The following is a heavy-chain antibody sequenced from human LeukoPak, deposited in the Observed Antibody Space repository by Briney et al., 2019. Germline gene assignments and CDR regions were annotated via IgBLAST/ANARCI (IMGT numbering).Heavy chain of an antibody. V-gene: IGHV1-69*13. CDR1: GGTFSSYA. D-gene: IGHD3-10*01. J-gene: IGHJ6*04. CDR2: IIPIFGTA. Sequence: SVKVSCKASGGTFSSYAISWVQQAPGQGLEWMGGIIPIFGTANYAQKFQGRVTITADESTSTAYMELSSLRSEDTAVYYCARPKRSITMVRGTYHGMDVWGKGTTVTVSS. CDR3: ARPKRSITMVRGTYHGMDV.